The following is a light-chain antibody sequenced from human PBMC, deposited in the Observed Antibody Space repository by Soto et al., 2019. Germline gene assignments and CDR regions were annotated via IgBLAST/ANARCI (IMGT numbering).Light chain of an antibody. CDR2: GAS. CDR1: QSISINY. CDR3: QQFRSSPLT. Sequence: EIVLTQSPGTLSLSLGERATLSCRASQSISINYLAWYQQKPGQAPRLLIYGASSRASGIPDRFSGSGSGTDFTLTISRVEPEDFAVYYCQQFRSSPLTFGGGTKLDIK. J-gene: IGKJ4*01. V-gene: IGKV3-20*01.